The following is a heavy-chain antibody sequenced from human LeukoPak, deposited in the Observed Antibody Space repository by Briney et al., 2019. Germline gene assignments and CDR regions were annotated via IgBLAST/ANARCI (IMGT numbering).Heavy chain of an antibody. V-gene: IGHV3-23*01. Sequence: PGGSLRLSCAASGFTFSTYGMNWVRQAPGKGLEWVSSVSGATGNSYYVGSVKGRFTISRDDSKNTLYLQMNSLRAEDTAVYYCARGRTWIQLTSIQGGGQGTLVTVSS. CDR2: VSGATGNS. D-gene: IGHD5-18*01. J-gene: IGHJ4*02. CDR1: GFTFSTYG. CDR3: ARGRTWIQLTSIQG.